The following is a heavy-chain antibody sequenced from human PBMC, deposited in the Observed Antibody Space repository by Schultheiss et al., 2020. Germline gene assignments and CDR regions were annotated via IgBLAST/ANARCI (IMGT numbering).Heavy chain of an antibody. CDR3: ARGFGADVPAPPNFDY. V-gene: IGHV3-53*05. CDR2: IYSGGST. CDR1: GFTVSSNY. Sequence: GGSLRLSCAASGFTVSSNYMSWVRQAPGKGLEWVSVIYSGGSTYYADSVKGRFTISRDNSKNTLYLQMNSLRAEDTAVYYCARGFGADVPAPPNFDYWGQGTLVTVSS. D-gene: IGHD2-2*01. J-gene: IGHJ4*02.